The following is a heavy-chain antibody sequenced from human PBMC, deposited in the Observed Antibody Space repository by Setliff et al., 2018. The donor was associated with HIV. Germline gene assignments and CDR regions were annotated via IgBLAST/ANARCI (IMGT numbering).Heavy chain of an antibody. J-gene: IGHJ3*02. CDR3: ARGRVYCTGGTCAVGGFDI. Sequence: ASVKVSCKASGYTFISNDINWVRQTTGQGLEWMGWMSPNSGEAGYAQKFQGGLTMTRNTSINTAYMELNGLRPEDTAMCYCARGRVYCTGGTCAVGGFDIWGQGTMVTVSS. CDR2: MSPNSGEA. V-gene: IGHV1-8*01. D-gene: IGHD2-8*02. CDR1: GYTFISND.